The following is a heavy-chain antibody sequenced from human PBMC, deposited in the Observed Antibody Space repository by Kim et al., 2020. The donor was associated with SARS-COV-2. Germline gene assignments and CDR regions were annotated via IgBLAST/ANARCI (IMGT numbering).Heavy chain of an antibody. CDR2: IIPIFGTA. V-gene: IGHV1-69*13. CDR3: AREDEGTIFGVETNWFDP. Sequence: SVKVSCKASGGTFSSYAISWVRQAPGQGLEWMGGIIPIFGTANYAQKFQGRVTITADESTSTAYMELSSLRSEDTAVYYCAREDEGTIFGVETNWFDPWGQGTLVTVSS. D-gene: IGHD3-3*01. J-gene: IGHJ5*02. CDR1: GGTFSSYA.